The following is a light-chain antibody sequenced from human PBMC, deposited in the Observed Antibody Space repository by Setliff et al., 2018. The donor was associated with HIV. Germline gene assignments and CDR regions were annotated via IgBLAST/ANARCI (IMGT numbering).Light chain of an antibody. CDR3: SSYTRSSTLV. J-gene: IGLJ2*01. V-gene: IGLV2-18*02. CDR1: SSDIGTYNR. CDR2: EVS. Sequence: ALTQPTSVSGSPGQSVTISCTGTSSDIGTYNRVSWYQQPPGTAPKLMIYEVSNRPSGVPDRFSGSKSGNTASLIISGLQAEDEADYYCSSYTRSSTLVFGGGTKVTVL.